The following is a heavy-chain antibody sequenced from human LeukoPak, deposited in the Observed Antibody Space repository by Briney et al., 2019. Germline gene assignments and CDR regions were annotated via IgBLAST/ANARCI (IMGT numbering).Heavy chain of an antibody. D-gene: IGHD3-22*01. CDR2: IIPILGIA. CDR1: GGTFSSYA. CDR3: ARDPDYYDSSGYSDY. J-gene: IGHJ4*02. V-gene: IGHV1-69*04. Sequence: ASVKVSCKASGGTFSSYAISWVRQAPGQGLEWMGRIIPILGIANYAQKFQGRATITADKSTSTAYMELSSLRSEDTAVYYCARDPDYYDSSGYSDYWGQGTLVTVSS.